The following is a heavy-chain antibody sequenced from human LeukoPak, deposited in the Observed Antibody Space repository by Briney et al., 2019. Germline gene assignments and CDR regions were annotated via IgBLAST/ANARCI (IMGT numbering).Heavy chain of an antibody. CDR3: QEEGYSSGYYVSL. D-gene: IGHD3-22*01. CDR2: IYHSGST. Sequence: PSETLSLTCAVSGGSISNENWWGWVRQPPGKGLEWIGEIYHSGSTNYNPSLKSRVTISVDTSKNQFSLKLSSVTAADTAVYYCQEEGYSSGYYVSLWGQGTLVTVSS. J-gene: IGHJ4*02. V-gene: IGHV4-4*02. CDR1: GGSISNENW.